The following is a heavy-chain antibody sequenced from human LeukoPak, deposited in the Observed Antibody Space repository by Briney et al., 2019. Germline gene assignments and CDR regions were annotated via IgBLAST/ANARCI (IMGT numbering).Heavy chain of an antibody. V-gene: IGHV4-61*02. D-gene: IGHD2-21*02. CDR3: ARDSHIVVVTDAFDI. J-gene: IGHJ3*02. CDR2: IYTSGST. CDR1: GGSISSGSYC. Sequence: SQTLSLTCTVSGGSISSGSYCWSWIRQPAGKGLEWIGRIYTSGSTNYNPSLKSRVTISVDTSKNQFSLKLSSVTAADTAVYYCARDSHIVVVTDAFDIWGQGTMVTVSS.